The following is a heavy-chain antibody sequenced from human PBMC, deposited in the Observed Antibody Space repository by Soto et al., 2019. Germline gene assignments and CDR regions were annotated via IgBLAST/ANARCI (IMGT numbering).Heavy chain of an antibody. CDR2: ISGYNENT. J-gene: IGHJ4*02. CDR1: GYSFSNYG. CDR3: ARDVWGTAAAGSYYFDY. Sequence: QVQLMQSGAEVKKPGASVRVSCKTSGYSFSNYGVAWVRQAPGQGLEWMGWISGYNENTNSEQHLQERITMTTDTFMSTAYKELRSLRPDDTAIYYCARDVWGTAAAGSYYFDYWGQGTVVTVSS. D-gene: IGHD6-25*01. V-gene: IGHV1-18*01.